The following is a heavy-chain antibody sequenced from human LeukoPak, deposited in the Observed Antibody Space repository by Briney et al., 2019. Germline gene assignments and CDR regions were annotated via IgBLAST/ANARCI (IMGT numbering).Heavy chain of an antibody. J-gene: IGHJ4*02. D-gene: IGHD3-3*01. CDR1: GGSISSYY. CDR3: ARGSYYDFWSGYPTNFDY. V-gene: IGHV4-59*01. Sequence: SETLSPTCTVSGGSISSYYWSWIRQPPGKGLEWIGYIYYSGSTNYNPSLKSRVTISVDTSKNQFSLKLSSVTAADTAVYYCARGSYYDFWSGYPTNFDYWGQGTLVTVSS. CDR2: IYYSGST.